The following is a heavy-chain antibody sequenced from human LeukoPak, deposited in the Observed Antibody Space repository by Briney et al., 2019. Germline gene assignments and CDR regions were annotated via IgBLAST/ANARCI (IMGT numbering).Heavy chain of an antibody. J-gene: IGHJ5*02. CDR3: ARGGHSLQQQDWFDP. CDR2: IYYSGST. Sequence: SETLSLTCTVSGGSISSYYWSWIRQPPGKGLEWIGYIYYSGSTNYNPSLKSRVTISVDTSKNQFSLKLSSVTAADTAVYYCARGGHSLQQQDWFDPWGQGTLVTVSS. CDR1: GGSISSYY. V-gene: IGHV4-59*01. D-gene: IGHD4-4*01.